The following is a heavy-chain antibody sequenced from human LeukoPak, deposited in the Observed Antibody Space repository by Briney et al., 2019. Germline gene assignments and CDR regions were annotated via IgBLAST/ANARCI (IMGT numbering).Heavy chain of an antibody. V-gene: IGHV1-18*01. CDR2: ISAYNGNT. CDR3: ARGWDFWSGENDAFDI. Sequence: GASVKVSCKASGYTFTSYGISWVRQAPGQGLEWMGWISAYNGNTNYAQKLQGRVTMTTDTSTSTAYMELRSLRSDDTAVYYCARGWDFWSGENDAFDIWGQGTMVTVSS. J-gene: IGHJ3*02. D-gene: IGHD3-3*01. CDR1: GYTFTSYG.